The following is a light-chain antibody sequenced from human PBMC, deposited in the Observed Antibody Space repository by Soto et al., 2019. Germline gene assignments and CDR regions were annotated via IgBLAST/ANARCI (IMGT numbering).Light chain of an antibody. CDR1: QSVSNN. Sequence: EIVLTQSPGTLSLSPGERATLSCRASQSVSNNYLAWYQQKPGQAPRLLIYGASTRATGIPARFSGSGSGTEFTLTISSLQSEDFAVYYCQQYNNWPWTFGQGTKV. CDR3: QQYNNWPWT. V-gene: IGKV3-15*01. CDR2: GAS. J-gene: IGKJ1*01.